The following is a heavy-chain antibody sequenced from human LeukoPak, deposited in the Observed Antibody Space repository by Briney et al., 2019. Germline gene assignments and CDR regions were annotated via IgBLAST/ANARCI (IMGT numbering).Heavy chain of an antibody. D-gene: IGHD1-26*01. CDR2: IYHSGRT. Sequence: SGTLSLTCAVSGGSISSSNWCSWVSQPPGKGLEWIGEIYHSGRTNYNPSLKSRVTISVDKSKTQCSLKLSSVTAADTAVYYCASGAYSYYYMDVWGKGTTVTISS. CDR1: GGSISSSNW. V-gene: IGHV4-4*02. J-gene: IGHJ6*03. CDR3: ASGAYSYYYMDV.